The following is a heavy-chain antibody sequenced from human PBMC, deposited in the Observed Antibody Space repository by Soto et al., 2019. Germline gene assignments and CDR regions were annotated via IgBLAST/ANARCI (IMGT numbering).Heavy chain of an antibody. CDR3: ALSKRIVGATVAFDI. Sequence: SENLCLTCTVSGGSISRGDYYWGWIRQPPGKGLEWIGYIYYSGSTYYNPSLKSRVTISVDTSKNQFSLKLSSVTAADTAVYYCALSKRIVGATVAFDIWGQGTMVTVSS. V-gene: IGHV4-30-4*01. D-gene: IGHD1-26*01. CDR2: IYYSGST. J-gene: IGHJ3*02. CDR1: GGSISRGDYY.